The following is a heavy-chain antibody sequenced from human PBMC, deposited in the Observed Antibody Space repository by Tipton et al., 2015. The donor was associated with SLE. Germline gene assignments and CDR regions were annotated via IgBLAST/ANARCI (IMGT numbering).Heavy chain of an antibody. CDR1: GFTFSSYS. CDR2: ISSSSSHI. CDR3: ARDYARKDAFDI. J-gene: IGHJ3*02. V-gene: IGHV3-21*03. Sequence: SLRLSCAASGFTFSSYSMNWVRQAPGKGLEWVSSISSSSSHIYYAESMEGRFTISRDNAKNSLYLQMNSLRAEDTAVYYCARDYARKDAFDIWGQGTMVTVSS. D-gene: IGHD2-2*01.